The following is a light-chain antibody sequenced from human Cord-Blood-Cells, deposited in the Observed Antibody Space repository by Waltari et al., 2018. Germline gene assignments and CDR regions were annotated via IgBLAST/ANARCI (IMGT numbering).Light chain of an antibody. V-gene: IGLV2-23*02. J-gene: IGLJ2*01. CDR1: SSAVGSYNL. CDR3: CSYAGSSTLV. Sequence: QSALTQPASVSGSPGQPITISCTGTSSAVGSYNLVSWYQQHPGKAPKLMIYEVSKRPSGVSNRFSGSKSGNTASLTISGLQAEDEADYYCCSYAGSSTLVFGGGTKLTVL. CDR2: EVS.